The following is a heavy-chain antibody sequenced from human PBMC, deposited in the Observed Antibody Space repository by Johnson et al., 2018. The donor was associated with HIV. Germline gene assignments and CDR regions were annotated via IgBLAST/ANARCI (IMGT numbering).Heavy chain of an antibody. Sequence: VQLVESGGGLVKPGGSLRLSCAASGFTFADYGMTWVRQAPGKGLEWVSGINWNGGNTGYVDSVKGRFTISRDNAKNSLYLQMNSLRAGDTAVYYCVRDSGLGAPGPFDIWGQGTMVTVSS. CDR2: INWNGGNT. CDR1: GFTFADYG. V-gene: IGHV3-20*04. D-gene: IGHD1-26*01. CDR3: VRDSGLGAPGPFDI. J-gene: IGHJ3*02.